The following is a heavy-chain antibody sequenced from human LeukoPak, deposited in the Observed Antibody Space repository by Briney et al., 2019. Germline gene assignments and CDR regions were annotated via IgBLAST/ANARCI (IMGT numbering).Heavy chain of an antibody. CDR2: INSDGSST. CDR3: ARAWGDPRRFDS. D-gene: IGHD2-21*02. CDR1: GFTFSSYW. V-gene: IGHV3-74*01. J-gene: IGHJ5*01. Sequence: GGSLRLSCAASGFTFSSYWMHWVRQAPGKGLVWVSRINSDGSSTSYADSVKGRFTISRDNAKNTLYLQMNSLRAEDTAVYYCARAWGDPRRFDSWGQGTLVTVSS.